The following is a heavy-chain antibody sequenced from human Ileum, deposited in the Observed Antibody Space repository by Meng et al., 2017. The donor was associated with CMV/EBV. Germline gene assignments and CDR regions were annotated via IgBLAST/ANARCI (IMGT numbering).Heavy chain of an antibody. D-gene: IGHD1-26*01. CDR3: ARESGSYDY. CDR1: GFTFSKYW. J-gene: IGHJ4*02. Sequence: SCAASGFTFSKYWMHWARQAPGKGLVWVSHINSDGIATNYADSVKGRFTISRDNAKNTLYLQMNSLRAEDTAVYYCARESGSYDYWGQGTLVTVSS. V-gene: IGHV3-74*01. CDR2: INSDGIAT.